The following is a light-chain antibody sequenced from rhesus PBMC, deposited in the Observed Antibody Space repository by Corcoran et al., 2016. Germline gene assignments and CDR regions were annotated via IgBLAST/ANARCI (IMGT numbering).Light chain of an antibody. CDR2: GAS. Sequence: QVILTQSPATLSLSPGERATLSCRASPSVSSYLAWYQQKPGQAPRPLFYGASSRATGIPDRVSGSGSGTDFTLTSSSLEPEDVGVYHCYRHTSGYTFGPGTKLDIK. CDR3: YRHTSGYT. CDR1: PSVSSY. V-gene: IGKV3-10*01. J-gene: IGKJ3*01.